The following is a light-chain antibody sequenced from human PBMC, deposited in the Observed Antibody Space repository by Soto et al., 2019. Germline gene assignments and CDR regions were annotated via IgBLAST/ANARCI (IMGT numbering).Light chain of an antibody. V-gene: IGLV1-40*01. J-gene: IGLJ2*01. CDR1: SSNIGAGYD. CDR2: GNS. CDR3: QSYDTSLSGSVV. Sequence: QSVLTQPPSVSGAPGQRVTISCTGNSSNIGAGYDVHWYQQFPGTAPKLLIYGNSNRPSGVPDRFSGSKSGTSASLAITGLQAEDEADYYCQSYDTSLSGSVVFGGGTKLTAL.